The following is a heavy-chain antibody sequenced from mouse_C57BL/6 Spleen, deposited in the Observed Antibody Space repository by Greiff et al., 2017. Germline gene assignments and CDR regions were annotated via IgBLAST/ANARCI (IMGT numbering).Heavy chain of an antibody. CDR1: GYAFTNYL. V-gene: IGHV1-54*01. CDR3: ARGGSYNYFDY. D-gene: IGHD1-1*02. CDR2: INPGRGGT. Sequence: QVQLQQSGAELVRPGTSVKVSCKASGYAFTNYLIEWVKQRPGQGLEWIGVINPGRGGTNYNEKFKGKATLTADKSSSTAYMQLSSLTSEDSAVYFCARGGSYNYFDYWGQGTTLTVSS. J-gene: IGHJ2*01.